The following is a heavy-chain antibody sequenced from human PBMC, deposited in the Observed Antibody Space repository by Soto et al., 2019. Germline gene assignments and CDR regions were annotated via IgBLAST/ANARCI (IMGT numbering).Heavy chain of an antibody. D-gene: IGHD1-7*01. CDR2: ISYDGSNK. CDR3: AKDSGTGTTSDYYSDGMDV. CDR1: GFTFSTYG. Sequence: QVQLVESGGGVVQPGRSLRLSCAASGFTFSTYGMHWVRQAPGKGLEWVAVISYDGSNKYYADSVKGRFTISRDNSKNTLYLKMNSLRAEDTAVYYCAKDSGTGTTSDYYSDGMDVWGQGTTVTVSS. J-gene: IGHJ6*02. V-gene: IGHV3-30*18.